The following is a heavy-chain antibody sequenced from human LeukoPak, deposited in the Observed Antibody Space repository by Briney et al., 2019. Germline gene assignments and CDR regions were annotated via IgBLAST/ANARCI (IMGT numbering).Heavy chain of an antibody. CDR2: IYHSGNT. V-gene: IGHV4-39*01. CDR1: GGSISSGSYY. Sequence: SQTLSLTCTVSGGSISSGSYYWSWIRQPPGKGLEWIGSIYHSGNTYYNPSLKSRVTISVDTSKNHSSLRLSSLTAADTAVYYCARHAPDCNNTNCYYYYYYMDVWGKGTTVTVSS. D-gene: IGHD2-2*01. J-gene: IGHJ6*03. CDR3: ARHAPDCNNTNCYYYYYYMDV.